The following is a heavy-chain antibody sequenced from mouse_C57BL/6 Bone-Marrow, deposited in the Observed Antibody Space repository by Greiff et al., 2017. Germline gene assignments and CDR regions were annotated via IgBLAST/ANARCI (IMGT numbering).Heavy chain of an antibody. CDR3: ARTPITTAPYAMDY. D-gene: IGHD1-1*01. CDR1: GYSFTGYY. CDR2: INPSTGGT. J-gene: IGHJ4*01. Sequence: EVKLQESGPELVKPGASVKISCKASGYSFTGYYMNWVKQSPEKSLEWIGEINPSTGGTTYNQKFKAKATLTVDKSSSTAYMQLKSLTSEDSAVYYCARTPITTAPYAMDYWGQGTSVTVSS. V-gene: IGHV1-42*01.